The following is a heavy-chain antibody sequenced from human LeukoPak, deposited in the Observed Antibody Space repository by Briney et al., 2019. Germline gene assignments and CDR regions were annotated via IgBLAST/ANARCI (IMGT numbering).Heavy chain of an antibody. V-gene: IGHV3-23*01. J-gene: IGHJ4*02. CDR2: ISGSGGST. CDR1: GFTFSSYA. Sequence: GGSLRLSCAAPGFTFSSYAMSWVRQAPGKGLEWVSAISGSGGSTYYADSVKGRFTISRDNSKNTLYLQMNSLRAEDTAVYYCAKSLGYDYVWGSYSETYFDYWGQGTLVTVSS. CDR3: AKSLGYDYVWGSYSETYFDY. D-gene: IGHD3-16*01.